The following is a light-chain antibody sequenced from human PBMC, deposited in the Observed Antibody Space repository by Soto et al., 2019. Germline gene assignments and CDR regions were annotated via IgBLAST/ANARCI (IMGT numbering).Light chain of an antibody. CDR2: GAS. CDR3: QQYNNYWT. J-gene: IGKJ1*01. Sequence: DIVMTQSPDTLSVAPGERVTFSCRASQGVSRKLAWYQHKPGQAPRLLISGASTGATGIPARLSGSGSGTEFTLTISSLQSDDFATYYCQQYNNYWTFGQGTKVDIK. CDR1: QGVSRK. V-gene: IGKV3-15*01.